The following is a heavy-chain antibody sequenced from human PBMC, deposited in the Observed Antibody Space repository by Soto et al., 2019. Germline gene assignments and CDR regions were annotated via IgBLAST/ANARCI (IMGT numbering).Heavy chain of an antibody. CDR2: IYHSGST. V-gene: IGHV4-30-2*01. CDR1: GGSISSGGYS. J-gene: IGHJ5*02. CDR3: ARGPPTYYDFWSGYYTARIWFDP. D-gene: IGHD3-3*01. Sequence: SETLSLTCAVSGGSISSGGYSWSWIRQPPGKGLEWIGYIYHSGSTYYNPSLKSRVTISVDRSKNQFSLKLSSVTAADTAVYYCARGPPTYYDFWSGYYTARIWFDPWGQGTLVTVSS.